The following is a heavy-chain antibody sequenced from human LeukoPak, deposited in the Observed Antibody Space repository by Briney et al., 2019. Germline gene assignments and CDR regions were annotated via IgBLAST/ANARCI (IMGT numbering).Heavy chain of an antibody. V-gene: IGHV1-2*02. CDR2: INPNSGGT. D-gene: IGHD3-3*01. J-gene: IGHJ4*02. Sequence: ASVKVSCKASGYTFTGYYMHWVRQAPGQGLEWMGWINPNSGGTNYAQKFQGRVTMTRGTSISTAYMELSRLRSDDTAVYYCARDGYYDFWSGYSVYWGQGTLVTVSS. CDR1: GYTFTGYY. CDR3: ARDGYYDFWSGYSVY.